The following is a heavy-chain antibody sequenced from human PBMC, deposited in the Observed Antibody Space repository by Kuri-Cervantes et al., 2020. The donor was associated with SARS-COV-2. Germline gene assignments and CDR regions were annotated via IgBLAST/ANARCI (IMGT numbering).Heavy chain of an antibody. CDR3: ARLSAPLDPLITIFGVVMGDDAFDI. J-gene: IGHJ3*02. D-gene: IGHD3-3*01. CDR1: GYSFTSYW. Sequence: KVSCKGSGYSFTSYWIGWVRQMPGKGLEWMGIIYPGDSDIRYSPSFQGQVTISADKSISTAYLQWSSLKASDTAMYYCARLSAPLDPLITIFGVVMGDDAFDIWGQGTMVTVSS. CDR2: IYPGDSDI. V-gene: IGHV5-51*01.